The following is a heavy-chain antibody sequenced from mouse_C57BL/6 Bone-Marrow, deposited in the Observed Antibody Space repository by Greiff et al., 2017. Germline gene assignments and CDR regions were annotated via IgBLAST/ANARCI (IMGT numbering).Heavy chain of an antibody. CDR2: IHPNSGST. CDR3: ARSQITTVVAHFDV. J-gene: IGHJ1*03. CDR1: GYTFTSYW. V-gene: IGHV1-64*01. D-gene: IGHD1-1*01. Sequence: QVQLQQPGAELVKPGASVKLSCKASGYTFTSYWMHWVKQRPGQGLEWIGMIHPNSGSTNYNEKFKSKATLTVDKSSSTAYMQLSSLTSEDAAVYYCARSQITTVVAHFDVWGTGTTVTVSS.